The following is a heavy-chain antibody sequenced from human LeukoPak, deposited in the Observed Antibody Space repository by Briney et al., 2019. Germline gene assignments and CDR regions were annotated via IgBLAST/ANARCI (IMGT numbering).Heavy chain of an antibody. CDR3: AKDFEDLGEGGIFTAFDI. J-gene: IGHJ3*02. D-gene: IGHD3-3*01. CDR1: GFTFSSYA. CDR2: ISYDGSNK. V-gene: IGHV3-30*18. Sequence: PGGSLRLSCAASGFTFSSYAMSWVRQAPGKGLEWVAVISYDGSNKYYADSVKGRFTISRDNSKNTLYLQMNSLRAEDTAVYYCAKDFEDLGEGGIFTAFDIWGQGTMVTVSS.